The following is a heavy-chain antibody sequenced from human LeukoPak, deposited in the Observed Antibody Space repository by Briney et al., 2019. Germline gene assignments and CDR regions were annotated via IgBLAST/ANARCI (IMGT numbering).Heavy chain of an antibody. CDR2: ISSSGSTI. Sequence: GGSLRLSCTASGFTFSSYEMNWVRQAPGKGLEWVSYISSSGSTIYYADSVKGRFTISRDNAKNSLYLQMNSLRAEDTAVYYCARDIAGYYYMDVWGKGTTVTVSS. V-gene: IGHV3-48*03. CDR3: ARDIAGYYYMDV. D-gene: IGHD2-21*01. J-gene: IGHJ6*03. CDR1: GFTFSSYE.